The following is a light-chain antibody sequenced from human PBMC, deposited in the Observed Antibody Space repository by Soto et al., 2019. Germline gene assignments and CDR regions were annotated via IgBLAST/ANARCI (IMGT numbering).Light chain of an antibody. CDR3: QQCYSYWT. J-gene: IGKJ1*01. V-gene: IGKV1-5*03. CDR2: KAS. CDR1: QSISSW. Sequence: DIQMTQSPSTLSASVGDRVTITCRASQSISSWLAWYQQKPGEAPKLLIYKASSLESGVPSRFSGSGSGTEFTLTISSLQPDDFATYFCQQCYSYWTFGQGTKVDI.